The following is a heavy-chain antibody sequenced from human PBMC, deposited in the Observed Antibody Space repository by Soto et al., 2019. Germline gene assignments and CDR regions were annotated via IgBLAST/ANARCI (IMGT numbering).Heavy chain of an antibody. CDR1: GGIFRRYA. Sequence: SVKVSCKVSGGIFRRYAISWVRQAPGQGLEWLGGIVPIFDITNYAQKFQGRVTITADESTSTAYMDLASLRSEDTAVYYCARPDEGSYSSNHHYYYALDVWGQGTTVTVSS. V-gene: IGHV1-69*13. J-gene: IGHJ6*02. CDR3: ARPDEGSYSSNHHYYYALDV. CDR2: IVPIFDIT. D-gene: IGHD3-16*01.